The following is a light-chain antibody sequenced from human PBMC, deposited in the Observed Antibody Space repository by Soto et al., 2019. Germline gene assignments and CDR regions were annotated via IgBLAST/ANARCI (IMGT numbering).Light chain of an antibody. CDR1: SSDVGGYNY. J-gene: IGLJ1*01. CDR3: SSYTSSSTLGV. Sequence: QSALTQPASVSGSPGQSITISCTGTSSDVGGYNYVSWYQQHPGKAPKLMIYDVSNRPSGVSNRFSGSKSGNTAFLTISGLQAEDEAAYYCSSYTSSSTLGVFGTGTKLTVL. V-gene: IGLV2-14*01. CDR2: DVS.